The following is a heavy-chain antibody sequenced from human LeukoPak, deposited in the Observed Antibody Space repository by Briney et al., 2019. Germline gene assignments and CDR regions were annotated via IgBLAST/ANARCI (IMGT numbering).Heavy chain of an antibody. J-gene: IGHJ4*02. Sequence: VASVKVSCKASGYTFTAYYIHWVRQAPGQGLEWMGWIDPNSGATNYAQKFQGRVTMTRDTSISTGNMELSRLKSDDTAVYYCVSLAAPGASFDYRGQGTLVTVSS. V-gene: IGHV1-2*02. D-gene: IGHD6-13*01. CDR1: GYTFTAYY. CDR2: IDPNSGAT. CDR3: VSLAAPGASFDY.